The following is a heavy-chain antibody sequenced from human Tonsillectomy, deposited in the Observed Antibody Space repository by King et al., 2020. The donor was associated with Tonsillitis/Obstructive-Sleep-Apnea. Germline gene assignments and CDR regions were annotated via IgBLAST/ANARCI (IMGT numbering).Heavy chain of an antibody. CDR1: GFTFSNAW. J-gene: IGHJ6*04. CDR3: TSRAIAV. V-gene: IGHV3-15*01. CDR2: SKSKTDGGTT. Sequence: VQLVESGGGLVKPGGSLRLSCAASGFTFSNAWMRWVRQAPGKGLEWVGRSKSKTDGGTTDYTAPVKGRFTISRDDSKNTLYLQINSLKTEDTAVYYCTSRAIAVWGKGTTVTVSS.